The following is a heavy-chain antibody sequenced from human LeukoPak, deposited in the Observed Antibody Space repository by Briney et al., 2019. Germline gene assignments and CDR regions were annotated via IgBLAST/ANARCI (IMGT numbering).Heavy chain of an antibody. Sequence: GRSLRLSCAASGLTFTNLWMSSVRQAPGKGVVWVVNIKEDGSEKYYVDSVKGRFTVSRDNVKNSLFLQMNSLRVDDTAVYYCAKSGSSVFWSWGQGTLVTVSS. V-gene: IGHV3-7*03. CDR2: IKEDGSEK. CDR1: GLTFTNLW. CDR3: AKSGSSVFWS. J-gene: IGHJ5*02. D-gene: IGHD3-3*02.